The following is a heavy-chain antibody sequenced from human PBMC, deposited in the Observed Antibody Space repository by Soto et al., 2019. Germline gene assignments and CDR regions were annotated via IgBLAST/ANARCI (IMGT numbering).Heavy chain of an antibody. D-gene: IGHD3-10*01. J-gene: IGHJ4*02. V-gene: IGHV4-31*03. CDR3: AREGGRRYYGSGSYFDY. Sequence: SETLSLTCTVSGGSISSGGYYWSWIRQHPGKGLEWIGYIYYSGSTYYNPSLESRVTISVDTSKNQFSLKLSSVTAADTAVYYCAREGGRRYYGSGSYFDYWGQGTLVTVSS. CDR2: IYYSGST. CDR1: GGSISSGGYY.